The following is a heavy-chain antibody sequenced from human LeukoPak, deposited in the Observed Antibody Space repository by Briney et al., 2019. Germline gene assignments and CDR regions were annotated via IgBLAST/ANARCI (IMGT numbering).Heavy chain of an antibody. D-gene: IGHD2-2*01. CDR3: ARGGIVVVPAAPNYYYYYMDV. Sequence: ASVKVSCKASGYTFTGYHMHWVRQAPGQGLEWMGWINPNSGGTNYAQKFQGRVTMTRDTSISTAYMELSRLRSDDTAVYYCARGGIVVVPAAPNYYYYYMDVWGKGTTVTVSS. CDR2: INPNSGGT. V-gene: IGHV1-2*02. J-gene: IGHJ6*03. CDR1: GYTFTGYH.